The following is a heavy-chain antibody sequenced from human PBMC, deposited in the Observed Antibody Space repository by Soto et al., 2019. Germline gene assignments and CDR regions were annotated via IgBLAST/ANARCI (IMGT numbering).Heavy chain of an antibody. Sequence: SETLSLTCTVSGGSISSYYWSWIRQPPGKGLEWIGYIYYSGSTNYNPSLKSRVTISVDTSKNQFSLKLSSVTAADTAVYYCARWTTTWSSSSWFDPWGQGTLVTVSS. CDR3: ARWTTTWSSSSWFDP. D-gene: IGHD6-6*01. V-gene: IGHV4-59*01. J-gene: IGHJ5*02. CDR1: GGSISSYY. CDR2: IYYSGST.